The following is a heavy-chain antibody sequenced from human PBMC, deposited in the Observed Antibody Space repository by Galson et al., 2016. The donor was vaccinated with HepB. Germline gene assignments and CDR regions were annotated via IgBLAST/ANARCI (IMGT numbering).Heavy chain of an antibody. J-gene: IGHJ4*02. V-gene: IGHV4-59*01. CDR1: DGSISSYF. D-gene: IGHD2-21*02. Sequence: SETLSLTCNISDGSISSYFWSWIRQSPGKGLEWIGYIYKSGNTNYSPSLKSRVTVSVDTSKNQFSLKLRSVTSADTAVYYCARGVTGTPYFDFWGQGALVTVSS. CDR3: ARGVTGTPYFDF. CDR2: IYKSGNT.